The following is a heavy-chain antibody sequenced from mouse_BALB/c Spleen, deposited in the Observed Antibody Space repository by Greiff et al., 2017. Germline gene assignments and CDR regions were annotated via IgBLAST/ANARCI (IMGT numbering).Heavy chain of an antibody. Sequence: VQLQQSGPGLVQPSQSLSITCTVSGFSLTSYGVHWVRQSPGKGLEWLGVIWSGGSTDYNAAFISRLNISKDNSKSQVFFKMNSLQANDTAIYYCASPHYYGSSYVWTWFAYWGQGTLVTVSA. V-gene: IGHV2-2*02. J-gene: IGHJ3*01. D-gene: IGHD1-1*01. CDR1: GFSLTSYG. CDR3: ASPHYYGSSYVWTWFAY. CDR2: IWSGGST.